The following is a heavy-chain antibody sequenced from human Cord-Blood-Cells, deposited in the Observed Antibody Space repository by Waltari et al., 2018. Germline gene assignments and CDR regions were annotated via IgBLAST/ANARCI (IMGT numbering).Heavy chain of an antibody. CDR3: ARGTYYYDSSGYYSGYFQH. J-gene: IGHJ1*01. CDR2: INPNSGGT. D-gene: IGHD3-22*01. V-gene: IGHV1-2*02. Sequence: QVQLVQSGAEVKKPGASVKVSCKASGYTFTGYYMHWVRQAPGQGLEWMGWINPNSGGTNYAQKFQGRVTMTRDTSISTAYMGLSRLRSDDTAVYYCARGTYYYDSSGYYSGYFQHWGQGTLVTVSS. CDR1: GYTFTGYY.